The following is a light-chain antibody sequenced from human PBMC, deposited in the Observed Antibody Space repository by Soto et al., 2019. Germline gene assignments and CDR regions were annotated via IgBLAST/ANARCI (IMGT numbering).Light chain of an antibody. J-gene: IGKJ1*01. CDR2: GAS. CDR1: QSISSN. CDR3: QQYNSLPWT. Sequence: MTQSQFPVSLYQEPRVRLSWRTSQSISSNLAWYQQKPGQAPRLLIYGASSRATGIPDRFSGSGSGTEFTLTISSLQPEDFAVYYCQQYNSLPWTFGQGTKVDIK. V-gene: IGKV3-15*01.